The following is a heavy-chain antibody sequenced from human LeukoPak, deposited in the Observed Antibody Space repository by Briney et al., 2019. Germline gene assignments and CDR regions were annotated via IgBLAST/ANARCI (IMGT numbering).Heavy chain of an antibody. Sequence: PGGSLRLSCAASGFTFSGHWIHWVRQAPGKGLVWVSGINRDGSSTSYADSVKGRFTISRDNAKNTLYLQMNSLRAEDTAVYYYARGSGNEPFDYWGQGTLVTVSS. CDR2: INRDGSST. CDR3: ARGSGNEPFDY. CDR1: GFTFSGHW. D-gene: IGHD5-12*01. J-gene: IGHJ4*02. V-gene: IGHV3-74*01.